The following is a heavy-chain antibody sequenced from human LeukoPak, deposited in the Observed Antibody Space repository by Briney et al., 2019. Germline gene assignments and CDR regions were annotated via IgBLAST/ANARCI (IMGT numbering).Heavy chain of an antibody. J-gene: IGHJ3*02. CDR1: DGSISSYY. CDR2: FYFSGST. CDR3: VGHLWRGGPTDSFDI. V-gene: IGHV4-59*08. Sequence: SETLSPTCTVSDGSISSYYWSWIRQPPGKGLEWFGYFYFSGSTHYNPSLNSRVTISVDTSKKQFSLKLSPVTAADTAVYYCVGHLWRGGPTDSFDIWGQGTMVSVSS. D-gene: IGHD3-10*01.